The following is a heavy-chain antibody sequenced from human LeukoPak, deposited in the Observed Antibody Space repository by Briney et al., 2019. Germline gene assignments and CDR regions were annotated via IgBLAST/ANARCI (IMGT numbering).Heavy chain of an antibody. CDR1: GFTFSSSW. D-gene: IGHD5-18*01. CDR3: ARTGYNYGTPLNY. Sequence: GGSLRLSCAASGFTFSSSWMHWVRQVPGKGLVWVPRMNSDGTTTNYADSVKGRFTISRDNSKNTVYLQMSSLRAEDTAVYYCARTGYNYGTPLNYWGQGTLVTVSS. CDR2: MNSDGTTT. V-gene: IGHV3-74*01. J-gene: IGHJ4*02.